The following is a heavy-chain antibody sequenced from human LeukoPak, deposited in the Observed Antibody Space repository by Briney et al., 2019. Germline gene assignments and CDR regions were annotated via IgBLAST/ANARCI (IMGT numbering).Heavy chain of an antibody. CDR2: INPSGGST. CDR3: ARGDDSSGYRTNWFDP. CDR1: GYTFTSYG. V-gene: IGHV1-46*01. Sequence: ASVKVSCKASGYTFTSYGISWVRQAPGQGLEWMGIINPSGGSTSYAQKFQGRVTMTRDMSTSTVYMELSSLRSEDTAVYYCARGDDSSGYRTNWFDPWGQGTLVTDSS. D-gene: IGHD3-22*01. J-gene: IGHJ5*02.